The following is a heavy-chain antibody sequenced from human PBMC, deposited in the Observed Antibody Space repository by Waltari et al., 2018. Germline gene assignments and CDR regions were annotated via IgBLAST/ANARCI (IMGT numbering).Heavy chain of an antibody. J-gene: IGHJ4*02. Sequence: EVQLLESGGGLVQPGGSLRLSCAASGFTFSRFAMNWVRQAPGKGLEWGSISKDRGDITNTADSVKGRFTVSRDNSKNTLFLHIKNLTAEDTAVYYCATRNYLDSWGRGALVTVSS. CDR2: SKDRGDIT. CDR1: GFTFSRFA. CDR3: ATRNYLDS. V-gene: IGHV3-23*01.